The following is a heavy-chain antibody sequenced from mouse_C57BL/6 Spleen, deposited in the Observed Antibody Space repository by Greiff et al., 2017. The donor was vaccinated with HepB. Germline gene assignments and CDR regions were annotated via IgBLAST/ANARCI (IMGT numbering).Heavy chain of an antibody. Sequence: EVQLVESGGGLVKPGGSLKLSCAAPGFTFSDYGMHWVRQAPEKGLEWVAYISSGSSTIYYADTVKGRFTISRDNAKNTLFLQMTSLRSEDTAMYYCAREQFSGFAYWGQGTLVTVSA. J-gene: IGHJ3*01. CDR1: GFTFSDYG. V-gene: IGHV5-17*01. CDR2: ISSGSSTI. CDR3: AREQFSGFAY.